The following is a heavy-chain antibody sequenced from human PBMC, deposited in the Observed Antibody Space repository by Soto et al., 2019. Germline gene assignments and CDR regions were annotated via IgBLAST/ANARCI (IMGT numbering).Heavy chain of an antibody. CDR3: ARIIAEAGTGFDF. CDR1: GYTFISYW. D-gene: IGHD6-19*01. J-gene: IGHJ4*02. V-gene: IGHV5-51*01. CDR2: IYPGDSDI. Sequence: PGESLKISCQASGYTFISYWIAWVRQMPGKGLEWMGIIYPGDSDIRYNPSFQGQATISADKSINTAYLQWSSLKASDTAMYYCARIIAEAGTGFDFWGQGTLVTVSS.